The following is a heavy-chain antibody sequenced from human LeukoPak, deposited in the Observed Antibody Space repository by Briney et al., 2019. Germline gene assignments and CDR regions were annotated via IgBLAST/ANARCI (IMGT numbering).Heavy chain of an antibody. CDR1: GFTVSSNY. CDR3: AKASLYGGNVSSFQH. D-gene: IGHD4-23*01. CDR2: IYSGDTT. V-gene: IGHV3-53*01. Sequence: QPGGSLRLSCVASGFTVSSNYMSWVRQAPGKGLEWVSLIYSGDTTHYADSVKGRFTISRDNSKNTVYLQMNSLRAEDTAVYYCAKASLYGGNVSSFQHWGQGTLVTVSS. J-gene: IGHJ1*01.